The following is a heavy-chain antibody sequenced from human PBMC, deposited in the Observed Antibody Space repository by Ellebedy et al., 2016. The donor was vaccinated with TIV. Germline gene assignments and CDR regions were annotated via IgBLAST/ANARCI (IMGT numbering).Heavy chain of an antibody. D-gene: IGHD6-13*01. J-gene: IGHJ5*02. CDR2: FGVSGDTT. Sequence: GESLKISCAASGFTFSSSAMSWVRQAPGKGLEWVSGFGVSGDTTYYTDSVKGRFTISRDNSRNTVFLQMNSLRDDDMAIYYCARLPTGRIAGEVGWFDPWGQGTLVTVSS. V-gene: IGHV3-23*01. CDR3: ARLPTGRIAGEVGWFDP. CDR1: GFTFSSSA.